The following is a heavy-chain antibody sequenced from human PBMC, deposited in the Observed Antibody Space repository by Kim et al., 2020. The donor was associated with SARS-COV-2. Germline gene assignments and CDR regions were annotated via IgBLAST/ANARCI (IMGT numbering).Heavy chain of an antibody. CDR1: GFTFSDYY. J-gene: IGHJ6*02. Sequence: GGSLRLSCAASGFTFSDYYMSWIRQAPGKGLEWVSYISSSGSTIYYADSVKGRFTISRDNAKNSLYLQMNSLRAEDTAVYYCARDPRPPYQDYYYGMDVWGQGTTVTVSS. CDR2: ISSSGSTI. D-gene: IGHD2-2*01. V-gene: IGHV3-11*01. CDR3: ARDPRPPYQDYYYGMDV.